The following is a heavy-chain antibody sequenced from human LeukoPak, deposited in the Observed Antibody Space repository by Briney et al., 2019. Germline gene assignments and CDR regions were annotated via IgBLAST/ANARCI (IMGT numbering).Heavy chain of an antibody. Sequence: GGSLRLSCAGSGFTFSNYWMTWVRQAPGKGLEWVANINQDGSEKYYVDSVKGRFAISRDNAKNSLYLQMNSLRVEDTAVYYCARKTGDCWGQGTLVIVSS. D-gene: IGHD1-14*01. CDR3: ARKTGDC. J-gene: IGHJ4*02. CDR2: INQDGSEK. CDR1: GFTFSNYW. V-gene: IGHV3-7*01.